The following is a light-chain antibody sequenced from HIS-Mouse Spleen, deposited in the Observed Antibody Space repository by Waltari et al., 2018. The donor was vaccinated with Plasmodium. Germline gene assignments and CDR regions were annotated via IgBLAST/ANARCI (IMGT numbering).Light chain of an antibody. Sequence: MVITKSPATLSVSPGERATLSCRASQSVSSNLAWYQKKPVQAPRLLIYVASIRATGIPARFSGSGSGTEFTLTISSLQSEDFAVYYCQQYNNWSVTFGPGTKVDIK. CDR3: QQYNNWSVT. J-gene: IGKJ3*01. CDR1: QSVSSN. V-gene: IGKV3-15*01. CDR2: VAS.